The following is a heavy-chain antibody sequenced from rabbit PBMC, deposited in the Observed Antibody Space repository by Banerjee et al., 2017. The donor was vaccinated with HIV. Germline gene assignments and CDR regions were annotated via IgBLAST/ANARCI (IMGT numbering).Heavy chain of an antibody. CDR2: IYGGSSGST. D-gene: IGHD6-1*01. CDR1: GFSFSSSYW. V-gene: IGHV1S45*01. CDR3: ARDSGDGVSGDATWNL. Sequence: QEQLEESGGDLVKPEGSLTLTCTASGFSFSSSYWICWVRQAPGKGLEWIACIYGGSSGSTYYASWAKGRFTIPKTSSTTVTLQMTSLTAADTATYFCARDSGDGVSGDATWNLRGPGTLVTVS. J-gene: IGHJ4*01.